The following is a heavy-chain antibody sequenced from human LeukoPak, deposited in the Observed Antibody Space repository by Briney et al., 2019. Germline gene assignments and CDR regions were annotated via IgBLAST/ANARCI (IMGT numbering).Heavy chain of an antibody. J-gene: IGHJ4*02. CDR3: ARSDYPYDSSGYLGQFDY. CDR2: ISAYNGNT. Sequence: ASVKVSCKASGGTFSSYAISWVRQAPGQGLEWMGWISAYNGNTNYAQKLQGRVTMTTDTSTSTAYMELRSLRSDDTAVYYCARSDYPYDSSGYLGQFDYWGQGTLVTVSS. V-gene: IGHV1-18*01. CDR1: GGTFSSYA. D-gene: IGHD3-22*01.